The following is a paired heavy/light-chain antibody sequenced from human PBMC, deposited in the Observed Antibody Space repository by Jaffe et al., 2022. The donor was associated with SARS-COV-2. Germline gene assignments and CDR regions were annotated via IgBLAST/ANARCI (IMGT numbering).Heavy chain of an antibody. J-gene: IGHJ6*02. Sequence: QVQLVQSGAEVKKPGASVKVSCKASGYTFTGNYMHWVRQAPGQGLEWMGRINPNTGGTNYAQKFQGRVSMTTVTSISTAYMDLSRLRSADTGVYYCARAVGTTARGLDVWGQGTTVTVSS. D-gene: IGHD1-26*01. CDR1: GYTFTGNY. CDR3: ARAVGTTARGLDV. V-gene: IGHV1-2*05. CDR2: INPNTGGT.
Light chain of an antibody. CDR2: AAS. CDR1: QSISSY. Sequence: DIQMTQSPSSLSASVGDRVTITCRASQSISSYLNWYQQKPGKAPKLLINAASSLQSGVPSRFSGSGSGTDFTLTISTLQPEDYATYYCQQSYSTPRSFGQGTKLEIK. V-gene: IGKV1-39*01. J-gene: IGKJ2*03. CDR3: QQSYSTPRS.